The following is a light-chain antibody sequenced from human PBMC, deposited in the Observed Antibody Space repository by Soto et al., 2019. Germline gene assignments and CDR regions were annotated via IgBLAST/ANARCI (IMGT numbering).Light chain of an antibody. Sequence: DIVMTQSPDSLAVSLSERATINCTSSQTVLHSSSNKNFLAWFQQKPGQPPKLLIFWASTRESGVPDRFSGSGSGTDFTLTISSLQAEDVAVYYCQQYYSTPWTFGQGTKVDIK. V-gene: IGKV4-1*01. J-gene: IGKJ1*01. CDR3: QQYYSTPWT. CDR2: WAS. CDR1: QTVLHSSSNKNF.